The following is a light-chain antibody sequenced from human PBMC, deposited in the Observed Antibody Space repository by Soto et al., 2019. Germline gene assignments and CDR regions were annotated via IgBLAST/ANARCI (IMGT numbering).Light chain of an antibody. Sequence: EIVLTQSPGTLSLSPGERATLSCRASQSVSSIYLAWYQQKPGQAPRLLIYGASSRATGIPDRFSGSGSGTDFTLTISRLEPEDFAVYYCQQYGSSXWTFGQGTKVDIK. CDR3: QQYGSSXWT. J-gene: IGKJ1*01. V-gene: IGKV3-20*01. CDR1: QSVSSIY. CDR2: GAS.